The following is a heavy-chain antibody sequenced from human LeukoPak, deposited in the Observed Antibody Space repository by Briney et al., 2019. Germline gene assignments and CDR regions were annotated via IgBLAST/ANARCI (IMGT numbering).Heavy chain of an antibody. CDR3: TRVCSSCRGSFDL. CDR2: SHSSGST. Sequence: PSETLSLTCTVSGGSISGYYWTWIRQPPGKGLEWIGYSHSSGSTNYNPSLKGRVTMTLDMSKNQVSLRLTSVTAADTAVYYCTRVCSSCRGSFDLWGQGTMVTVSS. D-gene: IGHD3-10*01. V-gene: IGHV4-59*12. J-gene: IGHJ3*01. CDR1: GGSISGYY.